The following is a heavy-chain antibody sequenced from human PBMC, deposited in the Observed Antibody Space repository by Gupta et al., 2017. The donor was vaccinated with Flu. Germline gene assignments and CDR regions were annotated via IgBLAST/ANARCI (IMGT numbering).Heavy chain of an antibody. Sequence: EVQLVESGGGLVQPGRSLRLSCAASGFNFRDYAMHWVRQAPGKGLEWVSGIYWHSDRIDYADSVKGRFRTSRDNAKNSLYLQMNSLRVEDTAVYDCTKDITPGGADVWGQGNTVIVSS. CDR1: GFNFRDYA. CDR2: IYWHSDRI. V-gene: IGHV3-9*01. D-gene: IGHD1-14*01. CDR3: TKDITPGGADV. J-gene: IGHJ6*01.